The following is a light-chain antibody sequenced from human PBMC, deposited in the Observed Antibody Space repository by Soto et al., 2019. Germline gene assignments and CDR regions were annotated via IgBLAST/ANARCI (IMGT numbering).Light chain of an antibody. CDR3: QKYDRAPFT. J-gene: IGKJ3*01. CDR2: DAS. V-gene: IGKV1-27*01. Sequence: DFQMTQSPSSLSVSVGDRVTITCRASQDIRNYLAWYQQKPGKIPKLLIYDASTLQSGVPSRFSGSGSGTDFTLTINSLQTEDIATYYCQKYDRAPFTFGPGTKVDFK. CDR1: QDIRNY.